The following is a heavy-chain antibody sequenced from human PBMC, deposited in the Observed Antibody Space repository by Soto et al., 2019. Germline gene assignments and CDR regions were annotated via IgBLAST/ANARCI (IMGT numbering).Heavy chain of an antibody. CDR2: IYYSGST. V-gene: IGHV4-30-4*01. Sequence: PSETLSLTCTVSGGSISSGDYYWSWIRQPPGKGLEWIGYIYYSGSTYYNPSLKSRVTISVDTSKNQFSLKLSSVTAADTAVYYCATAETTNYYYGMDVWGQGTTVTVSS. CDR3: ATAETTNYYYGMDV. CDR1: GGSISSGDYY. J-gene: IGHJ6*02.